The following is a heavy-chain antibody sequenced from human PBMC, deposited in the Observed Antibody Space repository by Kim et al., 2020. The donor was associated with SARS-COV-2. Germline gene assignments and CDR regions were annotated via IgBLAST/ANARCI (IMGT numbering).Heavy chain of an antibody. CDR2: INHSGNT. V-gene: IGHV4-34*01. CDR1: GGSFSADS. Sequence: SETLSLTCDVYGGSFSADSWSWIRQPPGKGLELVGEINHSGNTSYNPSLKSQVSISLDTSKSQFSLKVNSVTAADTAVYYCARGLRLLMVRGLGVRYFYALDVWGQGTTVTVSS. D-gene: IGHD3-10*01. J-gene: IGHJ6*02. CDR3: ARGLRLLMVRGLGVRYFYALDV.